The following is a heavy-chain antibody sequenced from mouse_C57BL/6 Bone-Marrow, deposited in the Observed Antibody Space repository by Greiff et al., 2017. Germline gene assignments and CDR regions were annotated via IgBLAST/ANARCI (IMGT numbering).Heavy chain of an antibody. Sequence: QVQLQQSGAELARPGASVKLSCKASGYTFTSYGISWVKQRTGQGLEWIGEIYPRSGNTYYNEKFKGKATLTADKSSSTAYMELRRLTSEDSAVYFCARGGEFPYFDYWGQGTTLTVSS. V-gene: IGHV1-81*01. J-gene: IGHJ2*01. CDR2: IYPRSGNT. CDR1: GYTFTSYG. CDR3: ARGGEFPYFDY.